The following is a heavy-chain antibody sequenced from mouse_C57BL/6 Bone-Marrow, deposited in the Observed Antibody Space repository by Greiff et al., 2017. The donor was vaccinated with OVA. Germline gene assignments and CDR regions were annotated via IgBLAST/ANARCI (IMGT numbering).Heavy chain of an antibody. CDR1: GFSFTSYG. D-gene: IGHD2-3*01. V-gene: IGHV2-6*01. CDR2: IWGVGST. J-gene: IGHJ4*01. CDR3: DTRWILDYAMDY. Sequence: VQLVESGPGLVAPSQCLSITCTVSGFSFTSYGVDWVRQSPGKGLEWLGVIWGVGSTNYNSALESRLSISKDNSKSQVFLKMNSLQTDDTARYYCDTRWILDYAMDYWGQGTSVTVSS.